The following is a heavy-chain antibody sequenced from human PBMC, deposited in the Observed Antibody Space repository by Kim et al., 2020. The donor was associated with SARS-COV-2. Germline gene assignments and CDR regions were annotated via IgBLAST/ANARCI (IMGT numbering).Heavy chain of an antibody. CDR3: AREGRVY. CDR2: ITYDGSNT. CDR1: GFTFSSYA. J-gene: IGHJ4*02. Sequence: GGSLRLSCAASGFTFSSYAMHWVRQAPGKGLEWVASITYDGSNTYYADSVKGRFTISRDNSKNTLYLQMNSLRAEDTAVYYCAREGRVYWGQGTPVTVSS. V-gene: IGHV3-30*04.